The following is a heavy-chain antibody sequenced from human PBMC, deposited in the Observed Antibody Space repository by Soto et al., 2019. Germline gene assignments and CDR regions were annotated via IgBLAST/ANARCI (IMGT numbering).Heavy chain of an antibody. V-gene: IGHV4-59*08. CDR1: GGSIRSYY. Sequence: QVQLQESGPGLVKPSETLSLTCTVSGGSIRSYYWSWIRQHPGKGLECIGYVYYSGSTKYNPSLKSRVKISVDSSKNPFSLKLDSVTAADTAIYYCSRLGGYSQAFDHWCQGTLV. CDR3: SRLGGYSQAFDH. J-gene: IGHJ4*02. D-gene: IGHD3-22*01. CDR2: VYYSGST.